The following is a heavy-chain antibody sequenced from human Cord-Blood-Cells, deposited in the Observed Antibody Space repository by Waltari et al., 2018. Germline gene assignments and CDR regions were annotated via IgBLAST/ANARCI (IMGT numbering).Heavy chain of an antibody. CDR2: IIPILGIA. Sequence: QVQLVQSGAEVKKPGSSVKVSCKASGGTFSRYAISWVRQAPGQGLEWMGGIIPILGIANYAQKFQGRVTITADKSTSTAYMELSSLRSEDTAVYYCARGYCSGGSCYFDYWGQGTLVTVSS. CDR3: ARGYCSGGSCYFDY. D-gene: IGHD2-15*01. V-gene: IGHV1-69*10. CDR1: GGTFSRYA. J-gene: IGHJ4*02.